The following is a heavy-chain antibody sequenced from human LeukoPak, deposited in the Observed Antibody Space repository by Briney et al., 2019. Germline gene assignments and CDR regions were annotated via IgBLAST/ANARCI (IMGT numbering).Heavy chain of an antibody. CDR1: GFTFSSYS. CDR3: AKDGGSGFAP. J-gene: IGHJ5*02. D-gene: IGHD6-19*01. Sequence: PGGSLRLSCAASGFTFSSYSMNWVRQAPGKGLEWVSAISGSGGSTYYADSVKGRFTISRDNSKNTLYLQMNSLRAEDTAVYYCAKDGGSGFAPWGQGTLVTVSS. CDR2: ISGSGGST. V-gene: IGHV3-23*01.